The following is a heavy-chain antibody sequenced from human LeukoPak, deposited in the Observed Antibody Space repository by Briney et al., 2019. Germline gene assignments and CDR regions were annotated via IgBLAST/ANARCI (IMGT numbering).Heavy chain of an antibody. CDR2: TYYRSKWYN. CDR3: ASSYYYGSGSYHSYYYMDV. Sequence: SQTLSLTCAISGDSVSSNSAAWNWIRQFPSRGLEWLGRTYYRSKWYNDYAVSVKSRITINPDTSKNQFSLQLNSVTPEDTAVYYCASSYYYGSGSYHSYYYMDVWGKGTTVTISS. J-gene: IGHJ6*03. CDR1: GDSVSSNSAA. V-gene: IGHV6-1*01. D-gene: IGHD3-10*01.